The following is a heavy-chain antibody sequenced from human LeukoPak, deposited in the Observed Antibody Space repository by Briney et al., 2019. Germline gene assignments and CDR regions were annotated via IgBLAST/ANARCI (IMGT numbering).Heavy chain of an antibody. J-gene: IGHJ3*02. V-gene: IGHV1-2*02. D-gene: IGHD3-10*01. CDR1: GYTFTGYY. CDR2: LNPNSGGT. CDR3: ARDSSYYGSGIDAFDI. Sequence: ASVKVSCKASGYTFTGYYMHWVRQAPGQGLEWMGWLNPNSGGTNYAQKFQGRVTMTRDTSISTAYMELSRLRSDGTAVYYCARDSSYYGSGIDAFDIWGQGTMVTVSS.